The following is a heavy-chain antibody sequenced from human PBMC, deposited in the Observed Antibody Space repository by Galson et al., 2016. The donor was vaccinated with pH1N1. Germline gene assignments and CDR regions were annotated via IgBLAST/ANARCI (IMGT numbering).Heavy chain of an antibody. CDR3: ASPMGHDYRALLTDY. Sequence: SVKVSCKASGGTFGSFGINWVRQAPGQGLEWMGGIIPIFNTAKYARNFQGRVTITADESTTTAYMELSSLRSDDTAVYYCASPMGHDYRALLTDYWGQGTLVTVSS. V-gene: IGHV1-69*13. CDR2: IIPIFNTA. D-gene: IGHD4-11*01. J-gene: IGHJ4*02. CDR1: GGTFGSFG.